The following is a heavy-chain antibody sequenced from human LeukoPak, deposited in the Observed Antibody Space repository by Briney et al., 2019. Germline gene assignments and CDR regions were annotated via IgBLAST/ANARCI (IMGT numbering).Heavy chain of an antibody. D-gene: IGHD3-10*01. Sequence: ASVKVSCKASGYTFTSYGISWVRQAPGQGLEWMGWISAYNGNTNYAQKLQGRVTMTTDTSTSTAYMELRSLRSDDTAVYYCARAFRGEYYYYYMDVWGKGTTVTLSS. CDR2: ISAYNGNT. J-gene: IGHJ6*03. V-gene: IGHV1-18*01. CDR3: ARAFRGEYYYYYMDV. CDR1: GYTFTSYG.